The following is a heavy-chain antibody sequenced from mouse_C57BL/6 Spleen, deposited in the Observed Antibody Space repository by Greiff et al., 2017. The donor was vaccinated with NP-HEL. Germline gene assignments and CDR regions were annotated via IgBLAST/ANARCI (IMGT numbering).Heavy chain of an antibody. CDR3: ARSGGNYSNGFAY. J-gene: IGHJ3*01. CDR1: GYSFTSYY. D-gene: IGHD2-5*01. CDR2: IYPGSGNT. V-gene: IGHV1-66*01. Sequence: QVQLQQSGPELVKPGASVKISCKASGYSFTSYYIHWVKQRPGQGLEWIGWIYPGSGNTKYNEKFNGKATLTADTSSSTAYMQLSSLTSEDSAVYYCARSGGNYSNGFAYWGQGTLVTVSA.